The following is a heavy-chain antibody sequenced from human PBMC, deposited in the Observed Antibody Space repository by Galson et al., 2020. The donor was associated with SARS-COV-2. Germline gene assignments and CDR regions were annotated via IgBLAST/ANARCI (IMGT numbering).Heavy chain of an antibody. D-gene: IGHD3-10*01. Sequence: GGSLRLSCAASGFTFSSYAMHWVRQAPGKGLEWVAVISYDGSNKYYADSVKGRFTISRDNSKNTLYLQMNSLRAEDTAVYYCARPGSGSYWYYFDYWCHGTLVTVSS. J-gene: IGHJ4*01. CDR1: GFTFSSYA. V-gene: IGHV3-30*01. CDR3: ARPGSGSYWYYFDY. CDR2: ISYDGSNK.